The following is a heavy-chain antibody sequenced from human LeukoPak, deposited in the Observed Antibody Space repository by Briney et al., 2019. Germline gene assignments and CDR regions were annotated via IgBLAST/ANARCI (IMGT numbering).Heavy chain of an antibody. CDR3: ARDRDYLDSSGFFDS. Sequence: ASVKVSCKASGYFFTDYYMRWVRQAPGQGLEWMGWINVNSGGANYAQNFQGRVTMTRDTSISTAYMELSRLRSDDTAVYYCARDRDYLDSSGFFDSWGQGTLLTVSS. V-gene: IGHV1-2*02. CDR1: GYFFTDYY. J-gene: IGHJ4*02. D-gene: IGHD3-22*01. CDR2: INVNSGGA.